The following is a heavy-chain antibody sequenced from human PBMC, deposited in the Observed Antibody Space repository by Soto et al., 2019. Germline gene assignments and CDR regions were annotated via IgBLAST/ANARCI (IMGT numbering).Heavy chain of an antibody. Sequence: SVKVSCKASGGTFSSYAISWVRQAPGQGLEWMGGIIPIFGTANYAQKFQGRVTITADESTSTAYMELSSLRSEDTAVYYCARGREYSSGWSDYYYGMDVWGQGTTVTVSS. J-gene: IGHJ6*02. CDR2: IIPIFGTA. CDR3: ARGREYSSGWSDYYYGMDV. D-gene: IGHD6-19*01. CDR1: GGTFSSYA. V-gene: IGHV1-69*13.